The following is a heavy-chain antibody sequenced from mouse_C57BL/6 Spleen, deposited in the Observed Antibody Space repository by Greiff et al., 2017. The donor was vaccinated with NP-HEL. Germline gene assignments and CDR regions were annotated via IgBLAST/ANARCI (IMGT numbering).Heavy chain of an antibody. CDR3: ARDYYDYGGAWFAY. CDR2: IDPSDSET. J-gene: IGHJ3*01. D-gene: IGHD2-4*01. Sequence: QVQLKQPGAELVRPGSSVKLSCKASGYTFTSYWMHWVKQRPIQGLEWIGNIDPSDSETHYNQKFKDKATLTVDKSSSTAYMQLSSLTSEDSAVYYCARDYYDYGGAWFAYWGQGTLVTVSA. CDR1: GYTFTSYW. V-gene: IGHV1-52*01.